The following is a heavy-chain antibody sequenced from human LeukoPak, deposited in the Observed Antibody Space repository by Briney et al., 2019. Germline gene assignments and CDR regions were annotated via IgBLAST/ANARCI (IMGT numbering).Heavy chain of an antibody. J-gene: IGHJ1*01. V-gene: IGHV3-7*01. Sequence: GGSPRLSCAASGFTFSTYWMTWVRQAPGKGLKWVANIKEDGSREYYVDSVKGRFTISRDNAKNSLYLQMDSLTAEDTAVYYCARDSPGYGAYVSWGQGTLVSVSS. CDR1: GFTFSTYW. D-gene: IGHD5-12*01. CDR2: IKEDGSRE. CDR3: ARDSPGYGAYVS.